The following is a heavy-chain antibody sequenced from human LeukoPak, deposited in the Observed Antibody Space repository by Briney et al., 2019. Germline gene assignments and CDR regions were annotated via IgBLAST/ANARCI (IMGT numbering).Heavy chain of an antibody. Sequence: PSETLSLTCDVSGHSIRSASYWGWIRQPPGKGLEWIGSIYHSGNTYYDSPLKSRLIISIDTAKNQISLKLRSVAAADTAMYYCARGRGGSGDRVIFDSWGQGSVVTFSS. J-gene: IGHJ4*02. CDR3: ARGRGGSGDRVIFDS. V-gene: IGHV4-38-2*01. CDR1: GHSIRSASY. CDR2: IYHSGNT. D-gene: IGHD1-26*01.